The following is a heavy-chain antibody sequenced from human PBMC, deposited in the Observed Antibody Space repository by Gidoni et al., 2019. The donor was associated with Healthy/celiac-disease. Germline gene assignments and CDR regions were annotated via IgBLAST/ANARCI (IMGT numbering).Heavy chain of an antibody. V-gene: IGHV4-59*01. CDR2: IYYSGST. D-gene: IGHD3-22*01. J-gene: IGHJ4*02. Sequence: QVQLQESGPGLVKPSETLSLTCTVSGVSISSYYWSWIRQPPGKGMGWIGYIYYSGSTNYNPSLKSRVTISVDTSKNQFSLKLSSVTAADTAVYYCASGRDYYDSSGYYYWGQGTLVTVSS. CDR3: ASGRDYYDSSGYYY. CDR1: GVSISSYY.